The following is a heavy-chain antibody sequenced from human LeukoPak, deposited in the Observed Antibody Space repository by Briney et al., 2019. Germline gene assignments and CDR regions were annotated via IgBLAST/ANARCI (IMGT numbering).Heavy chain of an antibody. CDR3: AGVVAATAAWFDP. V-gene: IGHV1-3*01. Sequence: ASVKVSCKASGYTFTSYAMHWVRQAPGQRLEWMGWINAGNGNTKYSQKFQGRVTITRDTSASTAYMELSSLGSEDTAVYYCAGVVAATAAWFDPWGQGTLVTVSS. J-gene: IGHJ5*02. D-gene: IGHD2-15*01. CDR1: GYTFTSYA. CDR2: INAGNGNT.